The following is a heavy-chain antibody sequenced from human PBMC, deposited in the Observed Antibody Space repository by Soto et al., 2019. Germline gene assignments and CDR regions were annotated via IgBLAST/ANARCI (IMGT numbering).Heavy chain of an antibody. V-gene: IGHV1-18*04. CDR3: ARDGQWRAEPNYGMDV. Sequence: ASVNVSCKASGYTFTSYGISWVRQAPGQGLEWMGWISAYNGNTNYAQKLQGRVTMTTDTSTSTAYMELRSLRSDDTAVYYCARDGQWRAEPNYGMDVWGQGTTVTVSS. J-gene: IGHJ6*02. CDR1: GYTFTSYG. CDR2: ISAYNGNT. D-gene: IGHD6-19*01.